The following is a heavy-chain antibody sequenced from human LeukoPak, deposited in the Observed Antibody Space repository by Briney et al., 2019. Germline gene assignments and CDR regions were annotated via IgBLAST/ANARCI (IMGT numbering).Heavy chain of an antibody. J-gene: IGHJ4*02. CDR2: IYTSGST. Sequence: SETLSLTCIVSGGSISSHYWSWIRQPPGKGLEWIGYIYTSGSTNYNPSLKSRVTISVDTSKNQFSLKLSSVTAADMAVYYCARHDAAAGIFDYWGQGTLVTVSS. CDR1: GGSISSHY. D-gene: IGHD6-13*01. V-gene: IGHV4-4*09. CDR3: ARHDAAAGIFDY.